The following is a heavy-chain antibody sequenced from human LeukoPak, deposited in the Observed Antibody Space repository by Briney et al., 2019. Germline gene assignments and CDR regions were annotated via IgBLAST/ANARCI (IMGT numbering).Heavy chain of an antibody. CDR3: ASVVAVAGNDYFDY. Sequence: PSETLSLTCAVYGGSFSGYYWSWIRQPPGKGLEWIGEINHSGSTNYNPSLKSRDTISVDTSKNQFSLKLSSVTAADTAVYYCASVVAVAGNDYFDYWGQGTLVTVSS. D-gene: IGHD6-19*01. J-gene: IGHJ4*02. CDR2: INHSGST. CDR1: GGSFSGYY. V-gene: IGHV4-34*01.